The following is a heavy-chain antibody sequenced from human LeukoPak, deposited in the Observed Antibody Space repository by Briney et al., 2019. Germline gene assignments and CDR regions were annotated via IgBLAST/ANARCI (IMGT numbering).Heavy chain of an antibody. CDR2: IWYDGSNK. CDR1: GISFRSYG. D-gene: IGHD4-17*01. Sequence: PGGSLRLSCAASGISFRSYGMHWVRQAPGKGLEWVAVIWYDGSNKYYADSVKGRFTISRDNSKNTLYLQMNSLRAEDTAVYYCARFSATVTSYSPLDYWGQGTLVTVSS. CDR3: ARFSATVTSYSPLDY. J-gene: IGHJ4*02. V-gene: IGHV3-33*01.